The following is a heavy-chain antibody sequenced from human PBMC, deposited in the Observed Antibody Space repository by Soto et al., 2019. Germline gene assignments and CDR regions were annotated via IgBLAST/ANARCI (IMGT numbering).Heavy chain of an antibody. J-gene: IGHJ4*02. CDR3: ARSPDSSGYYYEVPFDY. Sequence: PGESLKISCKGSGYSFTTYWIGWVRQMPGKGLEWMGIIYPGDSDTRYSPSFQGQVTISVDKSISTAYLQWSSLKASDTAMYFCARSPDSSGYYYEVPFDYWGQGTLVTVSS. CDR2: IYPGDSDT. V-gene: IGHV5-51*01. CDR1: GYSFTTYW. D-gene: IGHD3-22*01.